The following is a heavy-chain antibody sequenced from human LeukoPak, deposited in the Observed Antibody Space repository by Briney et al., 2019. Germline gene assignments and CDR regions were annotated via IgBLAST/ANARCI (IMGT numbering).Heavy chain of an antibody. CDR3: ASDPPYTSSSAW. CDR2: ILVGSGNT. J-gene: IGHJ4*02. D-gene: IGHD2-2*01. V-gene: IGHV1-58*01. CDR1: GFTFTSTA. Sequence: SVKVSCKASGFTFTSTAVQWARQARGQRLEWIGWILVGSGNTNYAQMFQERVTLTWDVSTSTAYMVLSSLRSEDTALYYCASDPPYTSSSAWWGQGTLVTVSS.